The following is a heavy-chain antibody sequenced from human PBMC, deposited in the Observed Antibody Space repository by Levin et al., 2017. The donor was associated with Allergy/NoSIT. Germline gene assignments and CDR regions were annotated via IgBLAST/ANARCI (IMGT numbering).Heavy chain of an antibody. J-gene: IGHJ6*02. Sequence: PGESLKISCAASGFTFSRYWMNWVRQAPGKGLEWVANIKHDGSEKYYVDSVKGRFTISRDNAKNSLFLQVNSLRAEDTAVYFCARTSFSDCNGGSCYSDYGVDVWGQGTTVTVSS. D-gene: IGHD2-15*01. V-gene: IGHV3-7*01. CDR1: GFTFSRYW. CDR2: IKHDGSEK. CDR3: ARTSFSDCNGGSCYSDYGVDV.